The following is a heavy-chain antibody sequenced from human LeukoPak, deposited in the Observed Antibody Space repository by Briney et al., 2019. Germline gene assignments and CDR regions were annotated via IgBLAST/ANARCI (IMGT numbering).Heavy chain of an antibody. CDR2: IKQDGSEK. D-gene: IGHD3-3*01. CDR1: GFTFSSYW. V-gene: IGHV3-7*01. Sequence: GGSLRLSCAASGFTFSSYWMSWVRQAPGKGLEWVANIKQDGSEKYYVDSVKGRFTISRDNAKNSLYLQMNSLRAEDTAVYYRGRDPRGYYDFWSGYTHDAFDIWGQGTMVTVSS. CDR3: GRDPRGYYDFWSGYTHDAFDI. J-gene: IGHJ3*02.